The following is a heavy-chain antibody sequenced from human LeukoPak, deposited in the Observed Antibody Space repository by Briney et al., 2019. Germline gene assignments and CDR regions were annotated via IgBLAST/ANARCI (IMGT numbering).Heavy chain of an antibody. V-gene: IGHV3-48*01. CDR2: ISSSSSTI. CDR3: ARQLWSGYSYPFDY. Sequence: GGSLRLSCAASGFTFSGYGMNWVRQAPGKGLEWVSYISSSSSTIYYADSVKGRFTISRDNAKNSLFLQMNSLRAEDTAVYYCARQLWSGYSYPFDYWGQGTLVTVSS. J-gene: IGHJ4*02. CDR1: GFTFSGYG. D-gene: IGHD3-3*01.